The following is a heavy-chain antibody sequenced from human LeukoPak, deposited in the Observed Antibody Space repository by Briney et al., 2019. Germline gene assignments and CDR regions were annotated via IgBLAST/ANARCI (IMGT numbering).Heavy chain of an antibody. D-gene: IGHD3-10*01. CDR1: GGSLSSSSYY. V-gene: IGHV4-39*01. CDR3: ARHVGVLLWFGELLGQQDY. Sequence: SETLSLTCTVSGGSLSSSSYYWGWIRQPPGKGLEWIGSIYYSGSTYYNPSLKSRVTISVDTSKNQFSLKLSSVTAADTAVYYCARHVGVLLWFGELLGQQDYWGQGTLVTVSS. CDR2: IYYSGST. J-gene: IGHJ4*02.